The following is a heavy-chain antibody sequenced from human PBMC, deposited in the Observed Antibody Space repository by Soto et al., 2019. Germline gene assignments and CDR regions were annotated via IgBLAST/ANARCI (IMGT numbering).Heavy chain of an antibody. CDR2: ISSSSSYI. D-gene: IGHD1-1*01. CDR1: GFTLSSYS. V-gene: IGHV3-21*01. CDR3: ARESAGTTQYVRFGP. J-gene: IGHJ5*02. Sequence: GGSLRLSCAASGFTLSSYSMNWVRQAPGKGLEWVSCISSSSSYIYYADSVKGRFSISRDNAKNSVYLQLNSLRAADTCVYNCARESAGTTQYVRFGPWGQGTLVTVSS.